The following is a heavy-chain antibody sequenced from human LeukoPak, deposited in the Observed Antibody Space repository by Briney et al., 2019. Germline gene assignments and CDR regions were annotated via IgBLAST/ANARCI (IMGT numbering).Heavy chain of an antibody. Sequence: PSETLSLTCTVSGGSISSYYWSWIRQPPGKGQEWIGYIYYSGSTNYNPSLKSRVTISVDTSKNQFSLKLSSVTAADTAVYYCARDKHEYYYGSGSYYRYGMDVWGQGTTVTVSS. V-gene: IGHV4-59*01. CDR2: IYYSGST. J-gene: IGHJ6*02. D-gene: IGHD3-10*01. CDR3: ARDKHEYYYGSGSYYRYGMDV. CDR1: GGSISSYY.